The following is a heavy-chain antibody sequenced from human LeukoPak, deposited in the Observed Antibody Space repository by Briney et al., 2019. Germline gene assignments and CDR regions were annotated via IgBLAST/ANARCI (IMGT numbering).Heavy chain of an antibody. J-gene: IGHJ4*02. CDR2: VYYSGST. Sequence: SETLSLTCTVSGASLNNYYWSWIRRPPGKGLEWIGYVYYSGSTKYNPSLESRVSISVDTSKSQFSLKLTSVTAADTAVYFCARGNGYNLYWGQGTLVTVSP. CDR1: GASLNNYY. CDR3: ARGNGYNLY. V-gene: IGHV4-59*01. D-gene: IGHD5-24*01.